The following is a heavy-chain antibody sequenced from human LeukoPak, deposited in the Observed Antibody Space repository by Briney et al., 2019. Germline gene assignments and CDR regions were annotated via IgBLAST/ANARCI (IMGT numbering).Heavy chain of an antibody. CDR3: AKEDYSSSWYALDY. V-gene: IGHV3-43*02. J-gene: IGHJ4*02. D-gene: IGHD6-13*01. CDR1: GFTFDDYA. CDR2: LSGDDGSI. Sequence: HSGGSLRLSCAASGFTFDDYAIYWVRQGPGKGLEGVSLLSGDDGSIYYAVSVKGRFTISRDNSKNSLYLQMNSLRTEDTALYYCAKEDYSSSWYALDYWGQGTLVTVSS.